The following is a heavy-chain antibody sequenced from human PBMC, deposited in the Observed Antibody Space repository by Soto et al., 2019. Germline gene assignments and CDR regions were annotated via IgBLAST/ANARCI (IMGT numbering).Heavy chain of an antibody. D-gene: IGHD5-12*01. CDR1: GGTFSIYA. CDR3: ARTRIYGGHVDY. V-gene: IGHV1-69*13. CDR2: IIPIFGTA. J-gene: IGHJ4*02. Sequence: SVKVSCKASGGTFSIYAISCVLQAPLQGLDWMGGIIPIFGTANYAQKFQGRVTITADESTSTAYMELSSLRSEGTAGYDCARTRIYGGHVDYWGQGTLVTVSS.